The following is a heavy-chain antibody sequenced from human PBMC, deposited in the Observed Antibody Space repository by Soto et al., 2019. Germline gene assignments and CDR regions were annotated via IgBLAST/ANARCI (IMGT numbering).Heavy chain of an antibody. J-gene: IGHJ4*02. Sequence: SETLSLTCTVSGGSIISSSYYWGLIRQPPGKGLEWIGSIYYSGSTYYNPSLKSRVTISVDTSKNQFSLKLSSVTAADTAVYYCASRPRYYYDSSGYWPPFDYWGQGTLVTVSS. CDR2: IYYSGST. V-gene: IGHV4-39*01. CDR3: ASRPRYYYDSSGYWPPFDY. D-gene: IGHD3-22*01. CDR1: GGSIISSSYY.